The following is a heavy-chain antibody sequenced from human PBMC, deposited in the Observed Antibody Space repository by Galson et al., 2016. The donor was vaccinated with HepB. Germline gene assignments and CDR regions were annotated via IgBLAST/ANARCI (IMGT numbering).Heavy chain of an antibody. D-gene: IGHD1-26*01. J-gene: IGHJ5*02. CDR3: ARTEFGIVEATTSIVGH. V-gene: IGHV4-31*03. Sequence: PLSLTCTVSGGSISSGGYYWSWIRQHPGKGLEWIGYIYYSGSTYYNPSLKSRVTTSVDTSKNQFSLKLTSVTAADTAVYYCARTEFGIVEATTSIVGHWGQGTLVTVSS. CDR1: GGSISSGGYY. CDR2: IYYSGST.